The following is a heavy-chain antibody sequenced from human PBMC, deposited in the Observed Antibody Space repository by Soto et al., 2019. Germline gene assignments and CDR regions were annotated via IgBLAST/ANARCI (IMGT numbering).Heavy chain of an antibody. CDR2: IYYSGST. V-gene: IGHV4-39*01. CDR3: ARHWSGVSSNYYDSSGYLSWFDP. J-gene: IGHJ5*02. Sequence: SETLSLTCTVSGGSISSSSYYWGWIRQPPGKGLEWIGSIYYSGSTYYNPSLKSRVTISVDTSKNQFSLKLSSVTAADTAVYYCARHWSGVSSNYYDSSGYLSWFDPWGQGTLVTVSS. D-gene: IGHD3-22*01. CDR1: GGSISSSSYY.